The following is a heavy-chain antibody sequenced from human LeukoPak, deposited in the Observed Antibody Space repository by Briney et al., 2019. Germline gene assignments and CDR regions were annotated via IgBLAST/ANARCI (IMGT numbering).Heavy chain of an antibody. D-gene: IGHD6-13*01. CDR2: ITSGGSA. J-gene: IGHJ4*02. Sequence: GGSLRLSCAASGFTFSSYGMNWVRQAPGKGLEWVSAITSGGSAYYADSVKGRFTISRDNSKNTLYLQMDGLRAEDTALYYCATRSTGYWGQGTLVTVSS. CDR1: GFTFSSYG. CDR3: ATRSTGY. V-gene: IGHV3-23*01.